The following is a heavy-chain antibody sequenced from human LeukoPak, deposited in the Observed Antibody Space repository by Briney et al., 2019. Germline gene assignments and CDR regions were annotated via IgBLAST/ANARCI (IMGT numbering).Heavy chain of an antibody. J-gene: IGHJ4*02. CDR1: GYSFTYYW. Sequence: GESLKISCKGSGYSFTYYWIGWVRQMPGKGLESMGIIYPADSDTTYSPSFEGQVTISADKSIDTVYLQWSSLKASDTATYYCARQSRDGSKTRGYYFDSWGQGTLVTVSS. V-gene: IGHV5-51*01. D-gene: IGHD3-10*01. CDR2: IYPADSDT. CDR3: ARQSRDGSKTRGYYFDS.